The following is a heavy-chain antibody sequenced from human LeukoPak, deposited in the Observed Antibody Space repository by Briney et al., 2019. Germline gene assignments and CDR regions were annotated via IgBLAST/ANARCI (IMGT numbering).Heavy chain of an antibody. V-gene: IGHV3-48*01. J-gene: IGHJ4*02. CDR1: GFTFSSYS. CDR3: ARDGSGRVPEMSAPDY. D-gene: IGHD3-10*01. CDR2: IRSSSRTI. Sequence: SGESLRLSCAASGFTFSSYSMNWVRQAPGKGLEWVSYIRSSSRTIYYADSVKGRFTISRGNAKNSLYLQMNSLRAEDTAVYYCARDGSGRVPEMSAPDYWGQGTLVTVSS.